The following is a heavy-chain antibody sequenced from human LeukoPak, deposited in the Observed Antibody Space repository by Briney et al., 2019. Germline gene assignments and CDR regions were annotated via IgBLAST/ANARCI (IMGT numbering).Heavy chain of an antibody. D-gene: IGHD5-24*01. Sequence: SETLSLTCTVSGGSISSYYWSWIRQPPGKGLEWIGYIYYSGSTNYNPSLKSRVTISVDTSKNQFSLKLSSVTAADTAVYYCAREQDYGYKQFGPFDPWGQGTLVTVS. CDR2: IYYSGST. J-gene: IGHJ5*02. CDR1: GGSISSYY. V-gene: IGHV4-59*12. CDR3: AREQDYGYKQFGPFDP.